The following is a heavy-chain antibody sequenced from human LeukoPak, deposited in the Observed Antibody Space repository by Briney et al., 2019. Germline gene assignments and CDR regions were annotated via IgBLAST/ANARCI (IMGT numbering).Heavy chain of an antibody. Sequence: SDTLSLTCTVSGGSISSYYWSWIRQPPGKGLEWIGYIYSSRSTKYIPSLKSRVTISVDASRNQFSLKLSFATAAGTAVYYCARFGDMFDYWGQGTLVTVSS. CDR1: GGSISSYY. D-gene: IGHD3-10*01. CDR2: IYSSRST. CDR3: ARFGDMFDY. V-gene: IGHV4-59*07. J-gene: IGHJ4*02.